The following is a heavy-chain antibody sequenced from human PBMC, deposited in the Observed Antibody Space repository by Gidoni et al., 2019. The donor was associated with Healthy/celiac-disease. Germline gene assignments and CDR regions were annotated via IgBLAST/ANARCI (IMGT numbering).Heavy chain of an antibody. V-gene: IGHV3-23*01. CDR2: ISGSGGST. J-gene: IGHJ4*02. CDR3: AKDRPITFGGVIVTDY. Sequence: EVQLLESGGGLVQPGGSLRLSCAASGFTFSSYAMSWVRQAQGKGLEWVSAISGSGGSTYYADSVKGRFTISRENSKNTLYLQMNSLRAEDTAVYYCAKDRPITFGGVIVTDYWGQGTLVTVSS. D-gene: IGHD3-16*02. CDR1: GFTFSSYA.